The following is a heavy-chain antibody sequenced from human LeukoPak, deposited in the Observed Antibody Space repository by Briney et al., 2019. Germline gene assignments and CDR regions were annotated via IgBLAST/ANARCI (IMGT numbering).Heavy chain of an antibody. J-gene: IGHJ3*02. CDR2: ISVYNGKT. CDR3: ARDASGSWSGGDAFDI. D-gene: IGHD6-13*01. CDR1: NYTFISYD. Sequence: GASVKVSCKASNYTFISYDISWVRQAPGQGLEWLGRISVYNGKTNYAQNLQGRVTMTADTATTTVYMELRSLRSDDTAVYYCARDASGSWSGGDAFDIWGQGTVVTVSS. V-gene: IGHV1-18*01.